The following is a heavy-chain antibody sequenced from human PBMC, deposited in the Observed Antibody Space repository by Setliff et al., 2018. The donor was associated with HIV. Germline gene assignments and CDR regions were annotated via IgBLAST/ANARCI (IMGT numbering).Heavy chain of an antibody. Sequence: KTSETLSLTCTVSGDSISREFYYWNWIRQPAGKGLEWIGHIYTNGRTHYNPSLKSRVTISMDTSKNQFSLKLSSVTAADTAVYYCARNDAFDIWGQGTLVTVSS. V-gene: IGHV4-61*09. CDR2: IYTNGRT. CDR3: ARNDAFDI. CDR1: GDSISREFYY. J-gene: IGHJ3*02.